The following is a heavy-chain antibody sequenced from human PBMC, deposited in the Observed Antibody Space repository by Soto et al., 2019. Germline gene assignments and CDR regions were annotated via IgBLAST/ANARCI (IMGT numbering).Heavy chain of an antibody. Sequence: LSLTCTVSGGSISSGDYYWSWIRQPPGKGLEWIGYIYYSGSTYYNPSLKGRVTISVDTSKNQFSLKLSSVTAADTAVYYCARYDYVWGSYLSSDAFDIWGQGTMVTVSS. CDR2: IYYSGST. CDR3: ARYDYVWGSYLSSDAFDI. J-gene: IGHJ3*02. D-gene: IGHD3-16*02. V-gene: IGHV4-30-4*01. CDR1: GGSISSGDYY.